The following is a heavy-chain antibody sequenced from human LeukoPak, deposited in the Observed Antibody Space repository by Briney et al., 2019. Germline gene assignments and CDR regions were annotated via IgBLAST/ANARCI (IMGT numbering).Heavy chain of an antibody. Sequence: GGSLRLSCAASGFTVSSNYMSWVRQAPGKGLEWVSVIYSGGSTYYADSVKGRFTISRDNSKNTLYLQMNSLRAEDTAVYYCAREHRPGYSSSWYSDAFDIWGQGTMVTVSS. J-gene: IGHJ3*02. CDR3: AREHRPGYSSSWYSDAFDI. D-gene: IGHD6-13*01. CDR2: IYSGGST. V-gene: IGHV3-53*01. CDR1: GFTVSSNY.